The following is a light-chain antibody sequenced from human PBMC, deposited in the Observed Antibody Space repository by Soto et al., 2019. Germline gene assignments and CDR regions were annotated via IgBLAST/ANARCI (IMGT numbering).Light chain of an antibody. CDR3: LQYNGYYRT. V-gene: IGKV1-5*01. J-gene: IGKJ1*01. CDR1: QSIGRW. Sequence: DIQMTQSPSTLSASVGDRVTITCRASQSIGRWLAWYQQKPGKAPKVLIYDASTLESGVPSRFSGSGSGTTFTLTISSLQSDDFATYYCLQYNGYYRTFGQGTKVDIK. CDR2: DAS.